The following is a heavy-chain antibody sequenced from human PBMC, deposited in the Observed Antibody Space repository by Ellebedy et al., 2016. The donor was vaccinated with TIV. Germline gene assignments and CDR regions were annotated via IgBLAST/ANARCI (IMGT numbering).Heavy chain of an antibody. Sequence: AASVKVSCKASGGTFSSYVITWVRQAPGQGLAWMGGIIPIFGTANYAQKFQGRVTITADESTSTAYMELSSLRSEDPAVYYCAREGGLYCSGDSCYPEDGMDVWGQGTTVTVSS. CDR1: GGTFSSYV. CDR3: AREGGLYCSGDSCYPEDGMDV. V-gene: IGHV1-69*13. CDR2: IIPIFGTA. D-gene: IGHD2-15*01. J-gene: IGHJ6*02.